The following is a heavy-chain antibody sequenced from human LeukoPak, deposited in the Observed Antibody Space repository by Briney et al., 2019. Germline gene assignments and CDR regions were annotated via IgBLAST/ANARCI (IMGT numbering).Heavy chain of an antibody. D-gene: IGHD2-15*01. J-gene: IGHJ1*01. CDR1: GYTFTDYY. V-gene: IGHV1-2*02. Sequence: ASVKVSCKASGYTFTDYYIHWVRQAPGQGLEWMGWINPKSGGTKHVVNFQGRVTMTRDTSISTAYMELSRLRSDDTAVYYCASRDSPEYFQHWGQGTLVTVSS. CDR3: ASRDSPEYFQH. CDR2: INPKSGGT.